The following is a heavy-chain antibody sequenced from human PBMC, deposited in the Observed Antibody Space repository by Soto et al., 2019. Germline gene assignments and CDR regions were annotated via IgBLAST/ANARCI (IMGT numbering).Heavy chain of an antibody. CDR3: ARTMMVYGGFYFDY. V-gene: IGHV3-7*01. J-gene: IGHJ4*02. CDR2: IKQDGSEK. CDR1: GFTFSSYW. D-gene: IGHD2-8*01. Sequence: GGSLRLSCAASGFTFSSYWMSWVRQAPGKGLEWVANIKQDGSEKYYVDSVKGRFTISRDNAKNSLYLQMNSLRAEDTAVYYCARTMMVYGGFYFDYWGQGTLVTVSS.